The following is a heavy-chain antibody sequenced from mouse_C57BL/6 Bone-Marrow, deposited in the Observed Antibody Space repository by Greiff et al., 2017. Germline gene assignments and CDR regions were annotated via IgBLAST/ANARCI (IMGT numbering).Heavy chain of an antibody. CDR2: IDPENGDT. Sequence: VQLQQSGAELVRPGASVKLSCTASGFNIKDDYMHWVKQRPEQGLEWIGWIDPENGDTEYASKFQGKATITADTSSNTAYLQLSSLTSEDTAVYYCTPITTVVADWYFDVWGTGTTVTVSS. D-gene: IGHD1-1*01. V-gene: IGHV14-4*01. J-gene: IGHJ1*03. CDR1: GFNIKDDY. CDR3: TPITTVVADWYFDV.